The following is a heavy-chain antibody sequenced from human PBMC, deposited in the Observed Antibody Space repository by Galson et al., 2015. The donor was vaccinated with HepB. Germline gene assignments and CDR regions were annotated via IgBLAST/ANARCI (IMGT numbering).Heavy chain of an antibody. CDR3: ARDEAVGYSLDAFHM. CDR2: INSDASST. D-gene: IGHD6-19*01. V-gene: IGHV3-74*01. CDR1: GFTFTNYW. Sequence: SLRLSCAASGFTFTNYWMHWVRQAPGKGLEWVTRINSDASSTTYADPVKGRFTISRDNAKNTLYLQMNSLRVEDMAVYYCARDEAVGYSLDAFHMWGQGTTVTVSS. J-gene: IGHJ3*02.